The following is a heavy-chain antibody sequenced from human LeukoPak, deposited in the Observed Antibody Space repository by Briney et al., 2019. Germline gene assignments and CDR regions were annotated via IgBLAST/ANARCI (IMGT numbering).Heavy chain of an antibody. D-gene: IGHD4-23*01. J-gene: IGHJ6*03. CDR2: LDSSGST. Sequence: SETLSLTCTVSGGSISSRSDYWGWIRQTPGKGLEWIGNLDSSGSTYYNPSLKSRVTISVGTSKNQFSLNLRSVTAADTAIYFCSRSHDYGGLYFYYYMDVWGKGTTATVSS. CDR3: SRSHDYGGLYFYYYMDV. CDR1: GGSISSRSDY. V-gene: IGHV4-39*01.